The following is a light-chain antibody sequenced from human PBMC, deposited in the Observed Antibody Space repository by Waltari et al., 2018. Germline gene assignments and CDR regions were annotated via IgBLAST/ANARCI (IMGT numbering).Light chain of an antibody. J-gene: IGKJ1*01. CDR1: HSVNTN. Sequence: EVVMTQSPATLSVSPGERATLSCSARHSVNTNLAWYQQKPGPAPRLVFYDASTRATGIPARVSGSGSVTEFTLTISSLQPEDSAVYYCQQYNNWPTWTFGQGAKVEIK. V-gene: IGKV3-15*01. CDR3: QQYNNWPTWT. CDR2: DAS.